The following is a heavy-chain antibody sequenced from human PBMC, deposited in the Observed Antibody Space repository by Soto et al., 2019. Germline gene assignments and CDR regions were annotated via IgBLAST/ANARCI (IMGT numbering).Heavy chain of an antibody. CDR2: ISGSGDNT. J-gene: IGHJ6*02. CDR1: GFSFDDYA. V-gene: IGHV3-23*01. D-gene: IGHD2-8*01. Sequence: EVQLLESGGGLVQPGGSLRLSCAASGFSFDDYAMTWVRQAAGKGLEWVSAISGSGDNTYYADSVKGRFTISRDNSKNTLYLQLNSLRAEDTALYYCARDSVRYCRDGVCYQGYYYFAMDVWGQGTTVTVS. CDR3: ARDSVRYCRDGVCYQGYYYFAMDV.